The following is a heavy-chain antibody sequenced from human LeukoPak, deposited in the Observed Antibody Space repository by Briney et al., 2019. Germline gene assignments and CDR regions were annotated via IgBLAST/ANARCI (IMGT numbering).Heavy chain of an antibody. Sequence: GGSLRLSCAASGFTFSSYAMSRVRQAPGKGLEWVSAISGSGGSTYYADSVKGRFTISRDNSKNTLYLQMNSLRAEDTAVYYCAKDLKIAVAGTGAFDIWGQGTMVTVSS. CDR3: AKDLKIAVAGTGAFDI. V-gene: IGHV3-23*01. CDR1: GFTFSSYA. D-gene: IGHD6-19*01. J-gene: IGHJ3*02. CDR2: ISGSGGST.